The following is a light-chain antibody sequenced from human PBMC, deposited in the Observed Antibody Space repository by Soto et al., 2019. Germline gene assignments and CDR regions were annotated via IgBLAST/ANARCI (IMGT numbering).Light chain of an antibody. Sequence: QSVLTQPASVSGSPGQSITISCTGTNDDVGDYNYVSWYQQHPGKAPKLMIFEVSSRPSGVSNRFSGSKSGNTASLTISGLQAEDEADYYCSSHTGTTITLFGGGTKLTVL. CDR1: NDDVGDYNY. CDR2: EVS. CDR3: SSHTGTTITL. V-gene: IGLV2-14*01. J-gene: IGLJ2*01.